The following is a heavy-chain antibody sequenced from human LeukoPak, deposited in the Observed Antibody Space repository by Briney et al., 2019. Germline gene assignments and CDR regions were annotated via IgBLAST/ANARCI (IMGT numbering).Heavy chain of an antibody. CDR1: GFSFSNFW. J-gene: IGHJ4*02. CDR3: ARLVGDVTTWDC. Sequence: GGSLRLSCTASGFSFSNFWMSWVRQAPGKGLEWVASIKQDESEKYYVDSVKGRFTTSRDNAKSSLYLQMNALRGEDTAVYYCARLVGDVTTWDCWGQGTLVTVSS. D-gene: IGHD1-26*01. CDR2: IKQDESEK. V-gene: IGHV3-7*03.